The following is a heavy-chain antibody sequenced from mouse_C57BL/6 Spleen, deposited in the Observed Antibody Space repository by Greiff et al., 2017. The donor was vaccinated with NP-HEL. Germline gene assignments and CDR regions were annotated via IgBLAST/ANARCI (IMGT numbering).Heavy chain of an antibody. CDR1: GYTFTSYW. J-gene: IGHJ3*01. CDR3: ATGYYGGFAY. Sequence: QVQLQQPGAELVMPGASVKLSCKASGYTFTSYWMHWVKQRPGQGLEWIGEIDPSDSYTNYNQKFKGKSTLTVDKSSSTAYMQLSSLTSEDSAVYYCATGYYGGFAYWGQGTLVTVSA. D-gene: IGHD2-3*01. CDR2: IDPSDSYT. V-gene: IGHV1-69*01.